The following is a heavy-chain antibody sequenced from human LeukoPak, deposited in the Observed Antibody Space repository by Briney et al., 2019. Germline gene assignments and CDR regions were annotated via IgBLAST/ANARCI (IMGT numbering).Heavy chain of an antibody. CDR2: IYHSGST. CDR1: GYSISSGYY. CDR3: AREEVATSCYDY. V-gene: IGHV4-38-2*02. Sequence: SETLSLTCAVSGYSISSGYYWGWIRQPPGKGLERIGSIYHSGSTYYNPSLKSRVTISVDTSKNQFSLKLSSVTAADTAVYYCAREEVATSCYDYWGQGTLVTVSS. J-gene: IGHJ4*02. D-gene: IGHD5-24*01.